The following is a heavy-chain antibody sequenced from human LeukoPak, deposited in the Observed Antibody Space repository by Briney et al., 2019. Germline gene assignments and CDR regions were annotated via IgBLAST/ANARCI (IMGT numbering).Heavy chain of an antibody. CDR3: ARGSRWDYYYYMDV. J-gene: IGHJ6*03. CDR1: GFTFSSYA. CDR2: ISSNGGST. D-gene: IGHD3-16*01. Sequence: GGSLRLSCAVSGFTFSSYAMHWVRQAPGKGLEYVSAISSNGGSTYYANSVKGRFTISRDNSKNTLYLQMGSLRAEDMAVYYCARGSRWDYYYYMDVWGKGTTVTVSS. V-gene: IGHV3-64*01.